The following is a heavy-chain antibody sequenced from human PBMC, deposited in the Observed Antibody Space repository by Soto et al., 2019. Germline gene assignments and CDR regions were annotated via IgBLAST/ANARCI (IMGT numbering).Heavy chain of an antibody. CDR3: AASVPPATNYYYAMDV. CDR1: GGSVSSGSFY. V-gene: IGHV4-61*01. Sequence: SETLSLTCTVSGGSVSSGSFYWSWIRRPPGKGLEWIGYFYDSGSTNYNPSLRSRVTMSVDTSKNQFSLKLSSVTAADTAVYYCAASVPPATNYYYAMDVWGQGTTVTVSS. CDR2: FYDSGST. D-gene: IGHD5-12*01. J-gene: IGHJ6*02.